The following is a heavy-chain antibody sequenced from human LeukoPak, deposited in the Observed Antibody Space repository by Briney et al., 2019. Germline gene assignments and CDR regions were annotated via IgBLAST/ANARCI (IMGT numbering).Heavy chain of an antibody. V-gene: IGHV3-30-3*01. Sequence: PGRSLRLSCAASGFTFSSYAMHWVRQAPGKGLEWVAVISYDGSNKYYADSVKGRFTISRDNSKNTLYLQMYSLRAEDTAVYYCAKVGFRVPRAYYYYMDVWGKGTTFTVSS. CDR1: GFTFSSYA. CDR2: ISYDGSNK. CDR3: AKVGFRVPRAYYYYMDV. J-gene: IGHJ6*03. D-gene: IGHD3-10*01.